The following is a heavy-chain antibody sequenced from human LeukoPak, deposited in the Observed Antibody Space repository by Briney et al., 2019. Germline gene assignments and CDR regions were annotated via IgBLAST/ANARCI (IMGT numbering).Heavy chain of an antibody. V-gene: IGHV3-74*01. CDR1: GFPFSSYW. Sequence: GSLRLSCTASGFPFSSYWIHWVRQAPGKELVWVSQIKFDGSLASYADSVKGRFTISRDNAKNTLYLQMNSLGTEDTAVYYCVTGHYDSRMYFDLWGRGTLVTVSS. J-gene: IGHJ2*01. CDR2: IKFDGSLA. D-gene: IGHD3-16*01. CDR3: VTGHYDSRMYFDL.